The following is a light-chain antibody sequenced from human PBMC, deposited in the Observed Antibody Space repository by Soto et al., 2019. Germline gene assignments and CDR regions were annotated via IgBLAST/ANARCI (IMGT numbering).Light chain of an antibody. CDR3: QQSYSTPYT. V-gene: IGKV1-39*01. Sequence: DIPMTQSPSSLSASVGDRVTITCRASQSISSYLNWYQQKPGKAPKLLIYAAPSLQSGVPARFSGSGSGTDFTLTISSLQPEDFATYYCQQSYSTPYTFGQGTKLEIK. J-gene: IGKJ2*01. CDR2: AAP. CDR1: QSISSY.